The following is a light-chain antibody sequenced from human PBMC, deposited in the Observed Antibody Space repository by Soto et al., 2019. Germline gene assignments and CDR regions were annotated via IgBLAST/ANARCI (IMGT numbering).Light chain of an antibody. CDR2: KAS. Sequence: DIQMTQSPSTLSASVGDRVSITCRASQSISSWLAWYQQTPGKAPKLLISKASNLESGVPTRFSGSGSGTEFTLTISSLQPDEFATYYCQQYNSYPLTFGGGTKVEIK. CDR3: QQYNSYPLT. J-gene: IGKJ4*01. CDR1: QSISSW. V-gene: IGKV1-5*03.